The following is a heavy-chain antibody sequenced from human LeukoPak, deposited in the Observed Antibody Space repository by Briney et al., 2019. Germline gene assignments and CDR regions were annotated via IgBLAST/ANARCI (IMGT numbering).Heavy chain of an antibody. V-gene: IGHV1-69*10. CDR3: ASGLSGTLRHMDV. D-gene: IGHD1-7*01. Sequence: GASVKVSCKASGGTFRASGITWVRQAPGQGLEWMGGIIPMIGITNYAQKFQGRVTITADKSTSTAYMELSSLRSEDTALYYCASGLSGTLRHMDVWGRGTTVIVSS. J-gene: IGHJ6*04. CDR2: IIPMIGIT. CDR1: GGTFRASG.